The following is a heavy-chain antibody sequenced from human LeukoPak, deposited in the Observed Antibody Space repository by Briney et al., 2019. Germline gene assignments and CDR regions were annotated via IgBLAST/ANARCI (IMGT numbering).Heavy chain of an antibody. J-gene: IGHJ4*02. Sequence: GGSLRLSCAASGSTFSSYWMHWVRHAPGKGLVWVSRINSDGSSTSYADSVKGRFTISRDNAKNTLYLQMNSLRAEDTAVYYCARDLDYRVPLDYWGQGTLVTVSS. CDR2: INSDGSST. D-gene: IGHD3/OR15-3a*01. CDR1: GSTFSSYW. V-gene: IGHV3-74*01. CDR3: ARDLDYRVPLDY.